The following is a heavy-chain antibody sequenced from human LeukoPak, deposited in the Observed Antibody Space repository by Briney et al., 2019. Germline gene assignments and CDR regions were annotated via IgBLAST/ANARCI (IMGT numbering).Heavy chain of an antibody. D-gene: IGHD5-24*01. J-gene: IGHJ5*02. V-gene: IGHV3-66*01. CDR1: GFTFSSYN. CDR2: IYSGGST. Sequence: GGSLRLSCAASGFTFSSYNMNWVRQAPWKELEWVSVIYSGGSTYYADSVKGRFTISRDNSKNTLYLQMNSLRAEETAVYYCAREMAGWCDPWGKGTLVTVSS. CDR3: AREMAGWCDP.